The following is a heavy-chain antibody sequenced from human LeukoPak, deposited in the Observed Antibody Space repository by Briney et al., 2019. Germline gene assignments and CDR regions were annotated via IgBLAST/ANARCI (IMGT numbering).Heavy chain of an antibody. V-gene: IGHV4-59*08. CDR1: GGSISSYY. CDR3: ARHYPLRGDGDYILDY. CDR2: IYYSGST. D-gene: IGHD4-17*01. Sequence: SETLSLTCTVSGGSISSYYWSWIRQPPGKGLEWIGYIYYSGSTNYNPSLKSRVTISVDTSKNQFSLKLSSVTAADTAVYYCARHYPLRGDGDYILDYWGQGTLVTVSS. J-gene: IGHJ4*02.